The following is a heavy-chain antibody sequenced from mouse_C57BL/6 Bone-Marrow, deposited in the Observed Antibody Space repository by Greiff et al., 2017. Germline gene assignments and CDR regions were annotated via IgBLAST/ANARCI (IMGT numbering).Heavy chain of an antibody. Sequence: VQLQQPGAELVKPGASVKMSCKASGYTFTSSWITWVKQRPGQGLEWIGDIYPGSGSTNYNEKFKSKATLTVDTSSSTAYRQRSSLTSEDSAVYDCARREYYGSSYVWYYFDYWGQGTTLTVSS. D-gene: IGHD1-1*01. CDR2: IYPGSGST. CDR1: GYTFTSSW. J-gene: IGHJ2*01. CDR3: ARREYYGSSYVWYYFDY. V-gene: IGHV1-55*01.